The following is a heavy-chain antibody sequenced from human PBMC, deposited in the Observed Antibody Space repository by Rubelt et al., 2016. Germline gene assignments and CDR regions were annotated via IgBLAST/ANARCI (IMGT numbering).Heavy chain of an antibody. D-gene: IGHD2-8*01. V-gene: IGHV1-3*01. CDR2: INAGNGQT. Sequence: QVQLVPSGAEVKKPGASVKVSCKASGYTFPSYAMHWVRPAPGQRLEWMGWINAGNGQTQYSQKFQGRVTITRDTSASTAYMELSSLRSEDTAVYYCARAQRIRLLMVYAPTFDYWGQGTLVTVSS. CDR3: ARAQRIRLLMVYAPTFDY. CDR1: GYTFPSYA. J-gene: IGHJ4*02.